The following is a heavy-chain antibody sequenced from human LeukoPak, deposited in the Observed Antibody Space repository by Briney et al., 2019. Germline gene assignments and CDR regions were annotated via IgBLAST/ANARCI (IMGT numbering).Heavy chain of an antibody. V-gene: IGHV3-30*18. Sequence: GGSLRLSCAASGFTFSSYGMHWVRQAPGKGLEWVAVISYDGSNKYYADSVKGRFTISRDNSKNTLYLQMNSLRAEDTAVYYCAKLWFGELLAAYWGQGTLVTVSS. CDR1: GFTFSSYG. D-gene: IGHD3-10*01. CDR2: ISYDGSNK. CDR3: AKLWFGELLAAY. J-gene: IGHJ4*02.